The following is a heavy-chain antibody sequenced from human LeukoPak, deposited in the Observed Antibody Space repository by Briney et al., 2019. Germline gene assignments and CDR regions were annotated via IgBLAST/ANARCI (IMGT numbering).Heavy chain of an antibody. D-gene: IGHD6-19*01. CDR3: ARSSSIAVAPFDY. CDR1: GFTFSSYA. CDR2: ISYDGSNK. Sequence: PGGSLRLSCAASGFTFSSYAMHWVRQAPGKGLEWVAVISYDGSNKYYADSVKGRFTISRDNSKNTLYLQMNSLRAEDTAVYYCARSSSIAVAPFDYWGQGTLVTVSS. J-gene: IGHJ4*02. V-gene: IGHV3-30*04.